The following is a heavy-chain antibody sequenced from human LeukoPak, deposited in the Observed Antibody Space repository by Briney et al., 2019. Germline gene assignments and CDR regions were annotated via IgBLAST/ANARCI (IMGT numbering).Heavy chain of an antibody. V-gene: IGHV1-2*02. D-gene: IGHD2-21*02. CDR3: AKGQYPTVLVVTAITH. Sequence: VASVKVSCKASGYTFTGYYMHWVRQAPGQGLEWMGWINPNSGGTNYAQKFQGRVTMTRDTSISTAYMELSSLRAEDTAVYYCAKGQYPTVLVVTAITHWGQGTLVTVSS. J-gene: IGHJ4*02. CDR1: GYTFTGYY. CDR2: INPNSGGT.